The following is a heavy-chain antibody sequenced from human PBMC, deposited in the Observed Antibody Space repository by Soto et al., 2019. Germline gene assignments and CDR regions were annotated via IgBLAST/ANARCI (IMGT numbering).Heavy chain of an antibody. CDR2: INHSGST. CDR1: GGSFSGYY. D-gene: IGHD6-19*01. V-gene: IGHV4-34*01. Sequence: PSETLSLTCAVYGGSFSGYYWSWIRQPPGKGLEWIGEINHSGSTNYNPSLKSRVTISVDTSKNQFSLKLSSVTAADTAVYYCARGGGGGWRDAFDIWGQGTMVTVSS. J-gene: IGHJ3*02. CDR3: ARGGGGGWRDAFDI.